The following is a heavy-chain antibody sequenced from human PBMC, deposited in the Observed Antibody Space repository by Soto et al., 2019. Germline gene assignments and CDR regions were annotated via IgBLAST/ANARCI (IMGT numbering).Heavy chain of an antibody. CDR2: IYWDDDK. D-gene: IGHD3-3*01. CDR3: AHRVLRTVFGLVTTTAIYFDF. Sequence: QITLNESGPPVVRPTETLTLTCRFSGFSLTTSGVGVGWIRQSPGKAPEWLALIYWDDDKRYSASLKSRLTITKDTSKNQVVLTVSDLDPTDTATYYCAHRVLRTVFGLVTTTAIYFDFWCQGTPVAVSS. V-gene: IGHV2-5*02. J-gene: IGHJ4*02. CDR1: GFSLTTSGVG.